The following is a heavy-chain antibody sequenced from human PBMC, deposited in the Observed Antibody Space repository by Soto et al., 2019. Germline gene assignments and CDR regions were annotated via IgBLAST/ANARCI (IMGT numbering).Heavy chain of an antibody. CDR1: GYAFSSYA. Sequence: QVQLVQSGAEEKKPGASVKVSCKASGYAFSSYAMHWVRQAPGQRLEWMGWINIGSGNTEYSQNFQDRITITRDTSASTVYMELSSLRSEDTAVYYCARDGGDCGYRLIYDYYIGMDVWGQGTTVSVSS. CDR2: INIGSGNT. J-gene: IGHJ6*02. V-gene: IGHV1-3*05. D-gene: IGHD2-21*02. CDR3: ARDGGDCGYRLIYDYYIGMDV.